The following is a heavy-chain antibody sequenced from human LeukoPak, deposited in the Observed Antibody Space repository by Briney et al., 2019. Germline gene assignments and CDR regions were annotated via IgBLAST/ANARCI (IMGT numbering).Heavy chain of an antibody. J-gene: IGHJ6*02. CDR1: GYTFTSYD. D-gene: IGHD1-1*01. V-gene: IGHV1-8*01. CDR2: MNPNSGNT. CDR3: ATPNSGNYGMGV. Sequence: ASVKVSCKASGYTFTSYDINWVRQATGQGLEWMGWMNPNSGNTGYAQKFQGRVTMTRNTSISTAYMELSSLRSEDTAVYYCATPNSGNYGMGVWGQGTTVTVSS.